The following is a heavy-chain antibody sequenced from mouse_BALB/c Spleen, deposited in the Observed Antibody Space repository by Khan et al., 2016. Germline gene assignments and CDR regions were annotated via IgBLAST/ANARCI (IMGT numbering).Heavy chain of an antibody. V-gene: IGHV3-6*02. D-gene: IGHD1-1*01. CDR3: ARWDFGSRRYYFDY. J-gene: IGHJ2*01. Sequence: EVQLQESGPGLVKPSQSLSLTCSVTGYSITSGYCWNWIRQFPGNKLEWMGYISYDGSNNYNPSLKNRFSITRDTSRNQFFLKLNSVTTEDTATYYCARWDFGSRRYYFDYWGQGTTLTVSS. CDR1: GYSITSGYC. CDR2: ISYDGSN.